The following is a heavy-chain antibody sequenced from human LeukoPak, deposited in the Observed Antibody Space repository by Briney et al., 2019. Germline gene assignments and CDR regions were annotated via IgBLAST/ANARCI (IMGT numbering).Heavy chain of an antibody. V-gene: IGHV5-51*01. CDR2: IYPADPDI. Sequence: KRGESLKISCKGSGYSINNYWIGWVRQMPGKGLEWMGIIYPADPDIRYSPSFQGQVTISVDKSISTAYLQWSSLKASDTAMYYCARQEYCSGGSCYTWFDPWGQGTLVIVSS. CDR1: GYSINNYW. J-gene: IGHJ5*02. D-gene: IGHD2-15*01. CDR3: ARQEYCSGGSCYTWFDP.